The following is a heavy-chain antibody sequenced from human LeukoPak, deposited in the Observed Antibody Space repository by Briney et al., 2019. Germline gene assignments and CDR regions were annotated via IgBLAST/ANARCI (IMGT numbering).Heavy chain of an antibody. Sequence: PGGSLRLSCAASEFTFSDNYMSWIRQAPGKGLEWVSYIRSSGIHTEYAYSVKGRFTIYRDNDKKSLYLQMISLRADDTAVYYCARGALMAPGLFDYWGQGTLVTVSS. V-gene: IGHV3-11*05. J-gene: IGHJ4*02. D-gene: IGHD1-14*01. CDR1: EFTFSDNY. CDR3: ARGALMAPGLFDY. CDR2: IRSSGIHT.